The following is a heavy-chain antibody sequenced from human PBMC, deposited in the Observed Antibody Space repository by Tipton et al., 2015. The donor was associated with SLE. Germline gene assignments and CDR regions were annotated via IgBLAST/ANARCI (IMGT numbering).Heavy chain of an antibody. V-gene: IGHV3-30*04. Sequence: RSLRLSCEGSGFTFRSYGLNWVRQAPGKGLEWVALISYNGVNTDYADSVKGRFTISRDNSKNTVYLQMNTLRAEDTALYYCARGDNWGSGAAYWGQGTLVTVSS. CDR3: ARGDNWGSGAAY. D-gene: IGHD7-27*01. CDR1: GFTFRSYG. J-gene: IGHJ4*02. CDR2: ISYNGVNT.